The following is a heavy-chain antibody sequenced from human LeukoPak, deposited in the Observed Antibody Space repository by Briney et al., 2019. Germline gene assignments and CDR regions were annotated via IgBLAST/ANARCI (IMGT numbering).Heavy chain of an antibody. CDR3: AKTGESGLVDHYYYMDV. J-gene: IGHJ6*03. CDR2: ITGRGDNT. CDR1: GFTFSSYA. D-gene: IGHD1-26*01. V-gene: IGHV3-23*01. Sequence: PGGSLRLSCAASGFTFSSYAMSWVRQAPGKGLEWVSAITGRGDNTYYADSVKGRFTISRDNSKNTLYLQMNTLRAEDTAVYYCAKTGESGLVDHYYYMDVCGNGTTVTVSS.